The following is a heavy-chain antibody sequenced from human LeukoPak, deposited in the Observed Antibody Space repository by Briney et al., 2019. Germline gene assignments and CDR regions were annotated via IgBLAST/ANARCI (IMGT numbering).Heavy chain of an antibody. Sequence: PSETPSLTCTVSDGSISSSSYYWGWIRQPPGKGLEWIGAIYYSGSTYLNPSLKSRLTISVDTSKNQFSLKLSSVTAADTAVYYCARLKGYYFDYWGQGTLVTVSS. J-gene: IGHJ4*02. V-gene: IGHV4-39*01. CDR1: DGSISSSSYY. CDR2: IYYSGST. CDR3: ARLKGYYFDY.